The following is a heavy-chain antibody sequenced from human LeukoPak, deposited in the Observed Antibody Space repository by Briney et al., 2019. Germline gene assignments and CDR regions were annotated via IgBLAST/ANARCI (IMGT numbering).Heavy chain of an antibody. CDR3: AAEGDYGEDFDY. J-gene: IGHJ4*02. CDR1: GFIFSTYA. Sequence: GGSLRLSCTASGFIFSTYAMGWARQAPGKGLEWVSVIYSGGSTYYADSVKGRFTIPRDNSKNTLYLQMNSLRAEDTAVYYCAAEGDYGEDFDYWGQGTLVTVSS. V-gene: IGHV3-23*03. CDR2: IYSGGST. D-gene: IGHD4-17*01.